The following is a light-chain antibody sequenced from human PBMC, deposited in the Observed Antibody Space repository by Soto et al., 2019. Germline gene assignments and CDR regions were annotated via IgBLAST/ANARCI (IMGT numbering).Light chain of an antibody. Sequence: QSVLTQPASVSGSPGQSITISCTGTSSDVGGYNYVSWYQQHPGKAPKLMIYEVSNRPSGVSNRFSGSESSNTASLTISGLQAEDEADYYCSSYTSSSTQVFGTGTKVTVL. V-gene: IGLV2-14*01. CDR2: EVS. CDR1: SSDVGGYNY. J-gene: IGLJ1*01. CDR3: SSYTSSSTQV.